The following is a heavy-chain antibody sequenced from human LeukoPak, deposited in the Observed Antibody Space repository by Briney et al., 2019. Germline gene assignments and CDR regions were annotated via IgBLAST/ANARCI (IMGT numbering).Heavy chain of an antibody. J-gene: IGHJ3*02. CDR2: IYSGGST. D-gene: IGHD5-18*01. CDR3: ARRRSGYSYGSDAFDI. Sequence: GGSLGLSCAASGFTVSSNYMSWVRQAPGKGLEWVSVIYSGGSTYHADSVKGRFTISRDNSKNTLYLQMNSLRAEDTAVYYCARRRSGYSYGSDAFDIWGQGTMVTVSS. V-gene: IGHV3-53*01. CDR1: GFTVSSNY.